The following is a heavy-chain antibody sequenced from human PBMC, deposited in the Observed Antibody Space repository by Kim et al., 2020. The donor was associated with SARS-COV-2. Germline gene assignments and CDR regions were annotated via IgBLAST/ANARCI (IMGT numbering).Heavy chain of an antibody. CDR3: AKDVGVHVVATTATRLVHRYFDY. J-gene: IGHJ4*02. V-gene: IGHV3-23*01. D-gene: IGHD2-15*01. CDR1: GFTFSSYA. Sequence: GGSLRLSCAASGFTFSSYAMSWVRQAPGKGLEWVSAISGSGGSTYYADSVKGRFTISRDNSKNTLYLQMNSLRAEDTAVYYCAKDVGVHVVATTATRLVHRYFDYWGQGTLVTVSS. CDR2: ISGSGGST.